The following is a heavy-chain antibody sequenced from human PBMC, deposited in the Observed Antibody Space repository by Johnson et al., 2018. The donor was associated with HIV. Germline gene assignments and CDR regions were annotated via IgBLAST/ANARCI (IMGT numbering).Heavy chain of an antibody. J-gene: IGHJ3*02. V-gene: IGHV3-30-3*01. Sequence: QVQLVESGGGVVQPGRSLRLSCAASGFTFSSYAMHWVRQAPGKGLEWVAVISYDGSNKYYADSVQGRFTISRDNSKNTLYLQMNSLRAEDTAVYYCARGGKRVMAAFDIWGQGTMVTVSS. D-gene: IGHD3-16*01. CDR1: GFTFSSYA. CDR3: ARGGKRVMAAFDI. CDR2: ISYDGSNK.